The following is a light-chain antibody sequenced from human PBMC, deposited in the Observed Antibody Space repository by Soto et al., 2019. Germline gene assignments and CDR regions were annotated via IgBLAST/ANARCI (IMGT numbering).Light chain of an antibody. J-gene: IGKJ4*02. V-gene: IGKV3-15*01. CDR1: QSVGGN. CDR3: QQYHAWPPLT. Sequence: DIVMTQSPATLSVSPGERVTLSCRASQSVGGNVAWYQQRPGQAPMLLISGASTTSTGIPARFSGSGSGTEFNLTISRLQSEDFAVYQCQQYHAWPPLTFGGGTTVEIK. CDR2: GAS.